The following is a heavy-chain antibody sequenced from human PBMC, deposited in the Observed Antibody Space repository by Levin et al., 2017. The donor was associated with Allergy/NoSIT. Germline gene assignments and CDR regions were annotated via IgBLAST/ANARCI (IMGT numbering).Heavy chain of an antibody. J-gene: IGHJ6*03. Sequence: GESLKISCAASGFTFSSYSMNWVRQAPGKGLEWVSSISSSSSYIYYADSVKGRFTISRDNAKNSLYLQMNSLRAEDTAVYYCARDGLRYLYYMDVWGKGTTVTVSS. CDR1: GFTFSSYS. CDR2: ISSSSSYI. CDR3: ARDGLRYLYYMDV. V-gene: IGHV3-21*01. D-gene: IGHD3-9*01.